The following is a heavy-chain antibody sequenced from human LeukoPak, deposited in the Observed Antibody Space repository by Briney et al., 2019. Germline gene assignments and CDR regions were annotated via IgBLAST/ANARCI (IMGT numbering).Heavy chain of an antibody. J-gene: IGHJ5*02. CDR2: ISSSGSTI. CDR3: ARDSSGYFHWFDP. Sequence: GGSLGLSCAASGFTFSSYEMNWVRQAPGKGLEWVSYISSSGSTIYYADSVKGRFTISRDNAKNSLYLQMNSLRAEDTAVYYCARDSSGYFHWFDPWGQGTLVTVSS. CDR1: GFTFSSYE. D-gene: IGHD3-22*01. V-gene: IGHV3-48*03.